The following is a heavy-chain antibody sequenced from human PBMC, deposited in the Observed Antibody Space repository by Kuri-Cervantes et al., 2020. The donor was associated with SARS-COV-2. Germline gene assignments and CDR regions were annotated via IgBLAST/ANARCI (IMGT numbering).Heavy chain of an antibody. CDR2: IGPSGTTK. J-gene: IGHJ4*02. D-gene: IGHD2-2*01. V-gene: IGHV3-11*04. Sequence: GESLKISCTASGFIFSDYYMTWIRQAPGKGLEWVSNIGPSGTTKYYADSVKGRFTISRDNVKNSLYLQMNGLRAEDTAVYYCARNRGIVLAAPLDHWGQGTLVTVSS. CDR1: GFIFSDYY. CDR3: ARNRGIVLAAPLDH.